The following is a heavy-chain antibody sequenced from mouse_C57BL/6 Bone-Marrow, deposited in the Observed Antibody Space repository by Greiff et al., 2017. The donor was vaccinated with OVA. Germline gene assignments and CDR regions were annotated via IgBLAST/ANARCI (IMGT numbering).Heavy chain of an antibody. Sequence: QVQLQQPGAELVKPGASVQLSCKASGYTFTSYWLQWVKQRPGQGLEWIVDIDHSDSYTNYNENVKGKATLTADKSSSTSYMQLSSLTSKDSAVYFCARSYYAKNLNYWGQGTTLTVSS. CDR3: ARSYYAKNLNY. D-gene: IGHD2-10*01. J-gene: IGHJ2*01. V-gene: IGHV1-50*01. CDR1: GYTFTSYW. CDR2: IDHSDSYT.